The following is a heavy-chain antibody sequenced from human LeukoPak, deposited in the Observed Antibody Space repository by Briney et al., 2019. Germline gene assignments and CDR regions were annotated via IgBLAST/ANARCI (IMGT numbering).Heavy chain of an antibody. CDR2: IKQDGSEK. V-gene: IGHV3-7*01. J-gene: IGHJ4*02. Sequence: PGGSLRLSCAASGFTFSSYSMNWVRQAPGKGLEWVANIKQDGSEKYYVDSVKDRFTISRDNAKNSLYLQMNSLRAEDAAVYYCTRENWHLDYWGQGNLVTVSS. CDR1: GFTFSSYS. CDR3: TRENWHLDY.